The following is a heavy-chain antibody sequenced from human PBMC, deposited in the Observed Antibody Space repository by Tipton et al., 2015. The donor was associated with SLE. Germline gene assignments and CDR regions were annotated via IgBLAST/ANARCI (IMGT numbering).Heavy chain of an antibody. CDR2: TSESGAGT. CDR1: GFTFSTSA. D-gene: IGHD3-16*01. J-gene: IGHJ4*02. V-gene: IGHV3-23*01. CDR3: ARGRGGEFLDY. Sequence: SGFTFSTSAMHWVRQAPGKGLEWVSVTSESGAGTHYINSVRGRFTISRDNSKNTVSLQMNSLRVEDTAVYFCARGRGGEFLDYWGQGTLVTVSS.